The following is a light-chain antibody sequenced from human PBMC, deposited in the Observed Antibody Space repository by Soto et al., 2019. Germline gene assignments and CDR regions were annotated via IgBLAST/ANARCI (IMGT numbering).Light chain of an antibody. J-gene: IGKJ1*01. CDR1: QGISSY. CDR2: DAS. V-gene: IGKV1-13*02. CDR3: QQYNTYPWT. Sequence: AIQMTQSPSSLSASVGDRVTITCRASQGISSYLAWYQQKPGKAPKLLIYDASTLESGVPSRFSGSGSGTEFTLTISRLQPDDFATYYCQQYNTYPWTFGQGTKVDIK.